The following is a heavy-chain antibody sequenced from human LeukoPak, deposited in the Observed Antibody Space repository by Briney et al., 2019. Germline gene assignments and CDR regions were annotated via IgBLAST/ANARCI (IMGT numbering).Heavy chain of an antibody. D-gene: IGHD3/OR15-3a*01. Sequence: GASVKVSCKASGYTFACYYMHGVRQAPGQGLEWMGRINPNSGGTNYAQKFQGRVTMTRDTSISTAYMELSRLRSDDTAVYYCARDPLRTVSFDYWGQGTLVTVSS. V-gene: IGHV1-2*06. J-gene: IGHJ4*02. CDR1: GYTFACYY. CDR2: INPNSGGT. CDR3: ARDPLRTVSFDY.